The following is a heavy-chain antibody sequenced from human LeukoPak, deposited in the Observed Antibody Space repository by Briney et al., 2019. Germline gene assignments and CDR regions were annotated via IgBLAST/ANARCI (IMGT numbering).Heavy chain of an antibody. D-gene: IGHD6-19*01. Sequence: SETLSLTCTVSGGSISSYYWSWIRQPPGKGLEWIGYIYTSGSTNYNPSLKSRVTISVDTSKNQFSLKLSSVTAADTAVYYCARLLGEGVAGWTMNWFDPWGQGTLVTVSS. J-gene: IGHJ5*02. V-gene: IGHV4-4*09. CDR3: ARLLGEGVAGWTMNWFDP. CDR1: GGSISSYY. CDR2: IYTSGST.